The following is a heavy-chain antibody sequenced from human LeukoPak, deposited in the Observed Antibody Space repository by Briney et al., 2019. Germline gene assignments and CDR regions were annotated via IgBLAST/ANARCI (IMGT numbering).Heavy chain of an antibody. CDR1: GYTLTELS. CDR2: FDPEDGET. D-gene: IGHD3-3*01. V-gene: IGHV1-24*01. CDR3: ATRLSDDFSADPAFDI. Sequence: ASVKVSCKVSGYTLTELSMHWVRQAPGKGREWMGGFDPEDGETIYAQKFQGRVTMTEDTSTDTAYMELSSLRSEDTAVYYCATRLSDDFSADPAFDIWGQGTMVTVSS. J-gene: IGHJ3*02.